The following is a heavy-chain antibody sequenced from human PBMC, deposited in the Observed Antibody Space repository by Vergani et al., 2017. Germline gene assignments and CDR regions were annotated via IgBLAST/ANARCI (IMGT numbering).Heavy chain of an antibody. Sequence: QVQLVESGGGVVQPGRSLRLSCAASGFTFSSYAMHWVRQAPGKGLEWVAVISYDGSNKYYADSVKGRFTISRDNSKNTLYLQMNSLRAEDTAVYYCARVDYGDYALYYYGMDVWGQGTTVTVSS. V-gene: IGHV3-30-3*01. D-gene: IGHD4-17*01. CDR1: GFTFSSYA. J-gene: IGHJ6*02. CDR2: ISYDGSNK. CDR3: ARVDYGDYALYYYGMDV.